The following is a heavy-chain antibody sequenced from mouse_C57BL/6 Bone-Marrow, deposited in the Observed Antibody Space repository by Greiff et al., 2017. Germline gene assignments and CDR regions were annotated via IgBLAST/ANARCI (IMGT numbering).Heavy chain of an antibody. D-gene: IGHD3-2*02. J-gene: IGHJ3*01. V-gene: IGHV5-12*01. CDR2: ISNGGGST. CDR1: GFTFSDYY. Sequence: EVQRVESGGGLVQPGGSLKLSCAASGFTFSDYYMYWVRQTPEKRLEWVAYISNGGGSTYYPDTVKGRFTISRDNAKNTLYLQMSRLKSEDTAMYYCARHSPTAQATPFAYWGQGTLVTVSA. CDR3: ARHSPTAQATPFAY.